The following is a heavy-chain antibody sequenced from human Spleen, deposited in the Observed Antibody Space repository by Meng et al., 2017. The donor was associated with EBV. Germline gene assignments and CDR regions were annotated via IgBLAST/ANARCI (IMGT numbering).Heavy chain of an antibody. CDR1: GFIFSDSS. Sequence: LVEAGVGVVQPGRSLSRSGAGSGFIFSDSSMVCLRPTPGKGLEWISYISNSGNTIKYADSVKGRFTISRDNAKNSLYLQMNSLRADDTAVYYCARGTGRWTFDYWGQGNLVTVSS. D-gene: IGHD3/OR15-3a*01. CDR3: ARGTGRWTFDY. J-gene: IGHJ4*02. CDR2: ISNSGNTI. V-gene: IGHV3-11*01.